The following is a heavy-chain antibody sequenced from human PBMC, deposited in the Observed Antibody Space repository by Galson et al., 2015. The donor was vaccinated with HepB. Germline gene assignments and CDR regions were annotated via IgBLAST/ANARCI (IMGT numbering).Heavy chain of an antibody. J-gene: IGHJ4*02. V-gene: IGHV3-33*08. CDR3: AREGQGYSYGYQDY. CDR1: GFTFSSYG. Sequence: LRLSCAASGFTFSSYGMHWVRQAPGKGLEWVAVIWYDGSNKYYADSVKGRFTISRDNSKNTLYLQMNSLRAEDTAVYYCAREGQGYSYGYQDYWGQGTLVTVSS. CDR2: IWYDGSNK. D-gene: IGHD5-18*01.